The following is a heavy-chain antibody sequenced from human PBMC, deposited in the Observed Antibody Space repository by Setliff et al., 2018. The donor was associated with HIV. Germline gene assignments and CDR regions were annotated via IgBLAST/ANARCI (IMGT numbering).Heavy chain of an antibody. D-gene: IGHD3-22*01. CDR2: TNPQSDIA. CDR1: GFTFNHYA. J-gene: IGHJ4*02. CDR3: VRVGPWYYDSSGYFFDY. V-gene: IGHV1-69*10. Sequence: SVKVSCKASGFTFNHYALSWVRQAPGQRPEWMGGTNPQSDIANYAQRFQGRVTITADHSTTTTYMELTSLRADDTAVYYCVRVGPWYYDSSGYFFDYLGQGTLVTVSS.